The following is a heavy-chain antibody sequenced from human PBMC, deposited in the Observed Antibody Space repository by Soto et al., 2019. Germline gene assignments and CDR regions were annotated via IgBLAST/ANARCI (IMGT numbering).Heavy chain of an antibody. D-gene: IGHD3-3*01. Sequence: GASVKVSCRASGYTFTCYYMHWVRQAPGQGLEWMGWINPNSGGTNYAQKFQGWVTMTRDTSISTAYMELSRLRSDDTAVYYCARDLVTIFGVVPGPRPYGMDVWGQGTTVTVSS. CDR2: INPNSGGT. CDR3: ARDLVTIFGVVPGPRPYGMDV. CDR1: GYTFTCYY. J-gene: IGHJ6*02. V-gene: IGHV1-2*04.